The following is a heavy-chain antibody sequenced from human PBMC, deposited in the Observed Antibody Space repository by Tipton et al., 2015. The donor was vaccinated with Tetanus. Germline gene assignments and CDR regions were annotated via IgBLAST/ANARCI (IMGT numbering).Heavy chain of an antibody. CDR2: ISGRDGNT. J-gene: IGHJ4*02. Sequence: SLRLSCEASTFTFTNYWMSWVRQAPGKGLEWVAAISGRDGNTYYADSVRGRFTISRDNSKNTLYLQMNSLRAEDTAVYYCAKDGCFSVGCLGSDYWGQGNLVTVSS. V-gene: IGHV3-23*01. D-gene: IGHD5/OR15-5a*01. CDR1: TFTFTNYW. CDR3: AKDGCFSVGCLGSDY.